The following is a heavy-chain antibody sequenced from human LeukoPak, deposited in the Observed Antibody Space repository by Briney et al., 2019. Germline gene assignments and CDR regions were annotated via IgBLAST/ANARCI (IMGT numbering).Heavy chain of an antibody. J-gene: IGHJ4*02. V-gene: IGHV5-51*01. CDR2: LYPGDSGT. D-gene: IGHD6-19*01. CDR3: ARRSPYTSGWYYFDY. CDR1: GYTFTSYW. Sequence: GESLKISCKGSGYTFTSYWIAWVRQMPGKGLEWMGILYPGDSGTRYSPSFQGQVTISADKSISTAYLQWSSLKASDTAMYYCARRSPYTSGWYYFDYWGQGSLVTVSS.